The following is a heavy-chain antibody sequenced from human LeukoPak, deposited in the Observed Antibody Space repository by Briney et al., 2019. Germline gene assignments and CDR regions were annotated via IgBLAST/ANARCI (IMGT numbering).Heavy chain of an antibody. D-gene: IGHD2-2*01. CDR2: ISYDGSNK. V-gene: IGHV3-30*18. J-gene: IGHJ4*02. CDR3: AKAYGYCTTTSCSHEEFDY. CDR1: GFTFSNYG. Sequence: GGSLRHSCAASGFTFSNYGMHWVRQAPGKGLEWVAVISYDGSNKYYADSVKGRFAISRDNSKNTLYLQMNSLRAEDTAVYYCAKAYGYCTTTSCSHEEFDYWGQGTLVTVSS.